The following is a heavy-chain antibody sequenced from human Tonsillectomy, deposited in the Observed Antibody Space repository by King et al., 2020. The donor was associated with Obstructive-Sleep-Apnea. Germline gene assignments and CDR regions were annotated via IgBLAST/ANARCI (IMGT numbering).Heavy chain of an antibody. CDR2: ISSSGYTI. CDR1: PFTFSDYD. CDR3: ARRGSGSSWPFFDY. J-gene: IGHJ4*02. D-gene: IGHD6-13*01. V-gene: IGHV3-11*01. Sequence: VQLVESGGGFVKPGGSLRLSCAASPFTFSDYDMSWIRQAPGRGLECLSYISSSGYTIYYADSVKGRFTISRDYAKNSLDLQMDSLRAEDTAVYFCARRGSGSSWPFFDYWGQGTLVTVSS.